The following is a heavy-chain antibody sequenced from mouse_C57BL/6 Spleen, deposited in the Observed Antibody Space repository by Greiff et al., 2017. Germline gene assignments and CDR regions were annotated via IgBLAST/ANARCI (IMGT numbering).Heavy chain of an antibody. CDR1: GYTFTSYW. Sequence: VQLQQPGAELVRPGSSVKLSCKASGYTFTSYWMDWVKQRPGQGLEWIGNIYPSDSETHYNQKFKDKATLTVDKSSSTAYMQLSSLTSEDSAVDYCAKGGLTGPFAYWGQGTLVTVSA. V-gene: IGHV1-61*01. J-gene: IGHJ3*01. D-gene: IGHD4-1*01. CDR3: AKGGLTGPFAY. CDR2: IYPSDSET.